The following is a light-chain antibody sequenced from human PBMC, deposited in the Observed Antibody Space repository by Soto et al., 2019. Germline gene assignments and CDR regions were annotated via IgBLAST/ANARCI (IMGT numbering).Light chain of an antibody. V-gene: IGKV3-15*01. Sequence: EVVMRQSPATLSVSPGEGATLSCRASQGIGDTLAWYQHKPGQTPRLLIYDTSTRATGVPTRFSGSRSGAEFTLTINRLEPEDFALYYCQQYGRPPLTFGGGTKVDIK. CDR1: QGIGDT. J-gene: IGKJ4*01. CDR2: DTS. CDR3: QQYGRPPLT.